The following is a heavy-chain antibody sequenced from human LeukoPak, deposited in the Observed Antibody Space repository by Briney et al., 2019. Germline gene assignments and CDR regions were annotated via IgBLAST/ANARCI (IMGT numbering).Heavy chain of an antibody. D-gene: IGHD3-10*01. CDR1: GFSFSNYA. Sequence: GGSLRLSCAASGFSFSNYAMSWVRQAPGKGLEWVSGISGSGGNTYYADSVKGRFTISRDNSKNTLYLQMSSLRAEDTAVYYCAKDRDITMVRGVTFDWGQGTLVTVSS. CDR2: ISGSGGNT. J-gene: IGHJ4*02. CDR3: AKDRDITMVRGVTFD. V-gene: IGHV3-23*01.